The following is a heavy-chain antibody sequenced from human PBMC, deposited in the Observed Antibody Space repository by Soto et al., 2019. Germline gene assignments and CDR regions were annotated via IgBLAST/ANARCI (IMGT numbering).Heavy chain of an antibody. Sequence: QVHLVQSGAEVKKPGSSVKVSCKASGGTFSSYTTSWVRQAPGQGLEWMGRIIPILAIANYAQNFQGRATITADKATTTAFMALSSLRSEDTAVYYCSISRYHDNYYYFGMDVWGQGTTVTVSS. V-gene: IGHV1-69*02. CDR1: GGTFSSYT. CDR2: IIPILAIA. CDR3: SISRYHDNYYYFGMDV. D-gene: IGHD3-16*01. J-gene: IGHJ6*02.